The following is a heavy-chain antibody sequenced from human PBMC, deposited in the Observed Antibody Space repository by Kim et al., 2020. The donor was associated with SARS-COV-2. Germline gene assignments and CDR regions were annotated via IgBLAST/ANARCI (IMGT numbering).Heavy chain of an antibody. D-gene: IGHD6-13*01. V-gene: IGHV3-48*02. CDR3: ARGQQDLDNWFDP. Sequence: GGSLRLSCAASGFTFSNYGMNWVRQAPGKGLEWVSYISRSSDLIHYADSVKGRFTLSRDNAKNSLYLQMNSLRDEDTAVYYCARGQQDLDNWFDPWGQGTLVTVSS. CDR1: GFTFSNYG. CDR2: ISRSSDLI. J-gene: IGHJ5*02.